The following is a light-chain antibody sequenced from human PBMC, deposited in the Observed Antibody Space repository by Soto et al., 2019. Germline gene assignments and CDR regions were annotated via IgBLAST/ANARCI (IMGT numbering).Light chain of an antibody. Sequence: QSALTQPASVSGSPGQSITISCTGTSTDVGDYNHVSWYQHHPGKAPKLIIYEVSYRPSGVSNRFSGSKSAYTASLTISGLQAEDEADYYCNSQTTSGIRVFGTGTKLTVL. CDR3: NSQTTSGIRV. CDR2: EVS. J-gene: IGLJ1*01. V-gene: IGLV2-14*01. CDR1: STDVGDYNH.